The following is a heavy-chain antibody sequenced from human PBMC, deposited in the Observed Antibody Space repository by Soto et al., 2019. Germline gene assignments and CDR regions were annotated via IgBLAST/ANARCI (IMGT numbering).Heavy chain of an antibody. V-gene: IGHV3-30*18. Sequence: QVQLVESGGGVVQPGRSLRLSCAASGFTFSSYGMHWVRQAPGKGLEWVAVISYDGSNKYYADSVKGRFTISRDNSKNTLCLQMNSLRAEDTAVYYCAKPGVPEYYFDYWGQGTLVTVSS. CDR2: ISYDGSNK. J-gene: IGHJ4*02. CDR3: AKPGVPEYYFDY. CDR1: GFTFSSYG.